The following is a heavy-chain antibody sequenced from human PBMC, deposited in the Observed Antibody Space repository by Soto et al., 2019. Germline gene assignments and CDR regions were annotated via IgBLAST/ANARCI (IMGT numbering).Heavy chain of an antibody. CDR3: ARRLYYDSSGFEGGGMDV. CDR1: GGSISSGGYS. D-gene: IGHD3-22*01. CDR2: IYHSGST. V-gene: IGHV4-30-2*01. J-gene: IGHJ6*02. Sequence: SETLSLTCAVSGGSISSGGYSWTWIRQPPGKGLEWIGYIYHSGSTYYNPSLKSRVTISVDTSKNQFSLKLSSVTAADTAVYYCARRLYYDSSGFEGGGMDVWGQGTTVTVSS.